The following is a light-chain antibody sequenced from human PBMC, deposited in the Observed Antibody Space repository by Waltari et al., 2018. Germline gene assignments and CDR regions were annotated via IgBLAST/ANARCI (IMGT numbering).Light chain of an antibody. J-gene: IGKJ2*01. CDR1: QTMSNA. CDR2: DAS. CDR3: QQSYITPYT. Sequence: DIQMTQSPSSLSASVGDGVTITCRASQTMSNALNWYQHKTGKAPRLLIYDASSLESGVPSRFIGSGSATEFTLTISSLEPEDFATYYCQQSYITPYTFGQGTNLEIK. V-gene: IGKV1-39*01.